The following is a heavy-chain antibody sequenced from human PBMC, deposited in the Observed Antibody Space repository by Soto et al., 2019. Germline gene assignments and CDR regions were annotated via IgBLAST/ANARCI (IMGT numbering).Heavy chain of an antibody. CDR3: AREGGYCSSTSCPHYGMDV. CDR2: ISYDGSNK. CDR1: GFTFSSYA. Sequence: QVQLVESGGGVVQPGRSLRLSCAASGFTFSSYAMHWVRQAPGKGLEWVAVISYDGSNKYYADSVKGRFTISRDNSKNPLYLQMNSLRAEDTAVYYCAREGGYCSSTSCPHYGMDVWGQGTTVTVSS. J-gene: IGHJ6*02. D-gene: IGHD2-2*01. V-gene: IGHV3-30-3*01.